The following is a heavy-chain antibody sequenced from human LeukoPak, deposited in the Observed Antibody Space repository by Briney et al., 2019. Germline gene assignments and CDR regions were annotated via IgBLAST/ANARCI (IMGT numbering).Heavy chain of an antibody. J-gene: IGHJ4*02. CDR2: ISSSGSTI. CDR3: ARDERGYSYGNYFDY. CDR1: GFTFSSYE. D-gene: IGHD5-18*01. V-gene: IGHV3-48*03. Sequence: GGSLRLSCAASGFTFSSYEMIWVRQAPGKGLEGVSYISSSGSTIYYADSVKGRFTISRDNAKNSLYLQMNSLRAEDTAVYYCARDERGYSYGNYFDYWGQGTLVTVSS.